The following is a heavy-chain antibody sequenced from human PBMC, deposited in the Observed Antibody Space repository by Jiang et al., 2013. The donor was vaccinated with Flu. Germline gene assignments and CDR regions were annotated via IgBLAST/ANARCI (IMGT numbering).Heavy chain of an antibody. D-gene: IGHD2-15*01. CDR1: GGSFSGFY. Sequence: LLKPSETLSRTCAVYGGSFSGFYWSWIRQPPGKGLEWIGEINHSGSTNYNPSLKSRVTISVDTSKNQFSLRLSSVTAADTAVYYCARMVSGSFDYWGQGTLVTVSS. J-gene: IGHJ4*02. CDR3: ARMVSGSFDY. CDR2: INHSGST. V-gene: IGHV4-34*01.